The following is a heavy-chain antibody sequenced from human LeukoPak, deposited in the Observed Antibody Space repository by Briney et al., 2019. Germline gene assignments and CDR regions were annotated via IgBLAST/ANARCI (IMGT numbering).Heavy chain of an antibody. D-gene: IGHD6-19*01. Sequence: GGSLRLSCAASGLTFSNYWMQWVRQAPGKGLVWVSRINNYGSITTYADSVKGRFTISRDNAKNTLYLQMNSLRAEDTAVYYCANALYSSGWYGNFDNWGQGTLVTVSS. CDR1: GLTFSNYW. CDR3: ANALYSSGWYGNFDN. J-gene: IGHJ4*02. V-gene: IGHV3-74*03. CDR2: INNYGSIT.